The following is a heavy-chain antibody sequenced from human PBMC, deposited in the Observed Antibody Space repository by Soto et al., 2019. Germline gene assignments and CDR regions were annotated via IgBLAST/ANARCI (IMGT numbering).Heavy chain of an antibody. V-gene: IGHV4-31*03. CDR1: GGSVNNANYF. J-gene: IGHJ6*02. CDR3: ARDADYGGSRGGMDV. D-gene: IGHD4-17*01. Sequence: QVRLEESGAGLVKPSETLSLICSVSGGSVNNANYFWNWIRHHPENGLEWIGYIYYSGSTRYNPSFKTRATLSIDTSKNQFSLWLNSVTVADTAVYFCARDADYGGSRGGMDVWGRGTTVTVSS. CDR2: IYYSGST.